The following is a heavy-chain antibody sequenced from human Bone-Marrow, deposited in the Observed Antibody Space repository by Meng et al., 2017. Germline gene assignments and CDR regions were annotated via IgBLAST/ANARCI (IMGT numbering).Heavy chain of an antibody. CDR1: GYTFTSYG. D-gene: IGHD2-2*01. CDR2: INAVFGTT. Sequence: SVKVSCKASGYTFTSYGISWVRQAPGQGLEWMGGINAVFGTTNYAQKFQDRVTITSDESTSTVYMELTRLTSEDTAVYFCARKAGNCISTTCYSLDYWGQGTLVTVSS. J-gene: IGHJ4*02. CDR3: ARKAGNCISTTCYSLDY. V-gene: IGHV1-69*13.